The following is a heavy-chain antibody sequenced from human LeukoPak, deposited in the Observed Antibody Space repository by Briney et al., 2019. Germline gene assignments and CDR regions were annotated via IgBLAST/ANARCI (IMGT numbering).Heavy chain of an antibody. J-gene: IGHJ3*02. CDR2: IGLSGSST. V-gene: IGHV3-48*03. CDR3: GRYRDSSVSCTSDAFVI. Sequence: PGGSVRLSCGVSGFILSICYMMCVRQAPGKGLEWVSYIGLSGSSTYYADSVKGRFTISRDNAKNSLYLQMNSLTAGDTAVYYCGRYRDSSVSCTSDAFVIWGQGTMVTVSS. D-gene: IGHD3-22*01. CDR1: GFILSICY.